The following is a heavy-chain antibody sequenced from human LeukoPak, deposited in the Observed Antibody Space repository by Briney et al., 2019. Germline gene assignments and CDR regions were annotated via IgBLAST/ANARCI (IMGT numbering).Heavy chain of an antibody. CDR1: GFTFSTYG. D-gene: IGHD6-13*01. J-gene: IGHJ5*02. CDR2: IWYDGSNK. CDR3: ARAYSSMILSLFDP. V-gene: IGHV3-33*08. Sequence: AGSLRLSCAASGFTFSTYGMHWVRQAPGKGLEWVAVIWYDGSNKYYADSVKRRFTISRDNTKQSLDLQSNSLRAEDTFIYYCARAYSSMILSLFDPWGQGTLVTVSS.